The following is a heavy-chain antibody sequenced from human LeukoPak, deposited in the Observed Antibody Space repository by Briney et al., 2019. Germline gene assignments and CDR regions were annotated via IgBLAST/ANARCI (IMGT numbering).Heavy chain of an antibody. J-gene: IGHJ1*01. V-gene: IGHV3-30-3*01. Sequence: PGRSLRLSCAASGFTFGSYAMHWVRQAPGKGLEWVAVISYDGSNKYYADSVKGRFTISRDNSKNTLYLQMNSLRAEDTAVYYCARDRPGVWGSYRLFQHWGQGTLVTVSS. CDR2: ISYDGSNK. CDR3: ARDRPGVWGSYRLFQH. D-gene: IGHD3-16*02. CDR1: GFTFGSYA.